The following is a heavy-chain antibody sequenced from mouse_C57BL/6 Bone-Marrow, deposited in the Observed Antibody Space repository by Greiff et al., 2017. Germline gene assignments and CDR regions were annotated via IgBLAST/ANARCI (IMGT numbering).Heavy chain of an antibody. Sequence: QVQLKQPGAELVMPGASVKLSCKASGYTFTSYWMHWVKPRPGQGLEWIGEIDPSDSYPNYNQKFKGKSTLTVDKSSSTAYMQLSSLTSEDSAVYYCARGRLRGWYFDVWGTGTTVTVSS. CDR3: ARGRLRGWYFDV. D-gene: IGHD2-4*01. CDR1: GYTFTSYW. V-gene: IGHV1-69*01. CDR2: IDPSDSYP. J-gene: IGHJ1*03.